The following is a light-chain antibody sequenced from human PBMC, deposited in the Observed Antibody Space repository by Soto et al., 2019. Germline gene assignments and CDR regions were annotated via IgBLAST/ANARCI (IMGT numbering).Light chain of an antibody. Sequence: EILLTQSPGTLSLSPGERATLSCRASQSINNKYLAWYQQEPGQTPRLLIHGVSIRATGIPDRFSGSGSGTDFTLTISRLEPEDFAVYYCQLYSGSPWTFGQGTKV. V-gene: IGKV3-20*01. CDR3: QLYSGSPWT. J-gene: IGKJ1*01. CDR1: QSINNKY. CDR2: GVS.